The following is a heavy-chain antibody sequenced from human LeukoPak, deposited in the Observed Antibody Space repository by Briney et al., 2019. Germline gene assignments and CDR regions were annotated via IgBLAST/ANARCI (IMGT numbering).Heavy chain of an antibody. Sequence: SETLSFTCTVSGGSISSYHWSWIRQPPGKGLEWIGYIYYSGSTNYNPSLKSRLTISVDTSKNQFSLKLSSVTAADTAVYYCARHEIQLRYFDYWGQGTLVTVSS. CDR1: GGSISSYH. D-gene: IGHD5-18*01. CDR2: IYYSGST. CDR3: ARHEIQLRYFDY. J-gene: IGHJ4*02. V-gene: IGHV4-59*08.